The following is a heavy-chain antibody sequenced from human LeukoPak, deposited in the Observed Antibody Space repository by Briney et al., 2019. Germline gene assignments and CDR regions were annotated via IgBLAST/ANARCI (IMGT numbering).Heavy chain of an antibody. J-gene: IGHJ4*02. CDR2: ISGSGGST. D-gene: IGHD1-14*01. Sequence: GGSLRLSCAASGFTFSSYAMSWVRQAPGKGLEWVSAISGSGGSTYYADSVKGRFTISRDNSKNTLYLQMNSLRAEDTAVYYCAKDLSLTTPKKAPLFDYWGQGTLVTVSS. CDR3: AKDLSLTTPKKAPLFDY. CDR1: GFTFSSYA. V-gene: IGHV3-23*01.